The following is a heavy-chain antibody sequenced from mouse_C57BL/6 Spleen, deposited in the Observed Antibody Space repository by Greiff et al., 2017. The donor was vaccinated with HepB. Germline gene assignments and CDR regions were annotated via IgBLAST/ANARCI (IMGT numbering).Heavy chain of an antibody. D-gene: IGHD1-1*01. CDR1: GFNIKDYY. Sequence: DVQLQESGAELVRPGASVKLSCTASGFNIKDYYMHWVKQRPEQGLEWIGRIDPEDGDTEYAPKFQGKATMTADTSSNTAYLQLSSLTSEDTAVYYCTTGATTVVARNFDYWGQGTTLTVSS. CDR3: TTGATTVVARNFDY. CDR2: IDPEDGDT. J-gene: IGHJ2*01. V-gene: IGHV14-1*01.